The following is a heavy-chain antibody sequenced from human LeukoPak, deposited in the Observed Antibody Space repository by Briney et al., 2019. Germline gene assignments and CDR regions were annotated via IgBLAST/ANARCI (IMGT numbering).Heavy chain of an antibody. CDR1: GSTFSSYS. V-gene: IGHV3-21*01. Sequence: GGSLRLSCAASGSTFSSYSMNWVRQAPGKGLEWVSSISSSSSYIYYEDSVKGRFTISRDNAKNSLYLQMNSLRAEDTAVYYCARESYSSSWAIGHWGQGTLVTVSS. CDR3: ARESYSSSWAIGH. J-gene: IGHJ4*02. CDR2: ISSSSSYI. D-gene: IGHD6-13*01.